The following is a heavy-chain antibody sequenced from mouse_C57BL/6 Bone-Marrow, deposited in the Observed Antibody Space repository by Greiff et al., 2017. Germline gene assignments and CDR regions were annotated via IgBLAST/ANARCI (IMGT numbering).Heavy chain of an antibody. V-gene: IGHV1-72*01. CDR1: GYTFTSYW. D-gene: IGHD2-4*01. CDR2: IDPNSGGT. CDR3: ARAGMGLRNLYYAMDY. J-gene: IGHJ4*01. Sequence: QVQLQQPGAELVKPGASVKLSCKASGYTFTSYWMHWVQQRPGRGLEWIGRIDPNSGGTKYNEKFKSKATLTVDKPSSTTYMQLSSLTSEDSAVYYCARAGMGLRNLYYAMDYWGQGTSVTVSS.